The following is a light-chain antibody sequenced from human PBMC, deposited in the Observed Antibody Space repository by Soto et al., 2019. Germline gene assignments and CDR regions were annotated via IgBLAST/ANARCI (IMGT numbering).Light chain of an antibody. CDR1: SSDVGSYNL. V-gene: IGLV2-23*01. CDR2: EGS. Sequence: QSVLTQPASVSGSPGQSITISCTGTSSDVGSYNLVSWYQQHPGKAPKLMIYEGSKRPSGVSNRFSGSKSGNTASLTISGLQAEDEADYYCCSYARSSTRYGFGTGTRSPS. CDR3: CSYARSSTRYG. J-gene: IGLJ1*01.